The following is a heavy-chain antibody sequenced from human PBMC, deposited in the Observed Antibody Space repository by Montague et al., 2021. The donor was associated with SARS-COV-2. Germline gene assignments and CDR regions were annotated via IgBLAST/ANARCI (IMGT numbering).Heavy chain of an antibody. V-gene: IGHV4-39*01. J-gene: IGHJ4*02. CDR1: GGSISSNSYY. CDR3: ARGVPLGYDFWSGYPEIGDFDY. CDR2: TYYSGST. D-gene: IGHD3-3*01. Sequence: SETLSLTCTVSGGSISSNSYYWGWIRQPPGKGLEWIGSTYYSGSTYYNPSLKSRVTISVDTSKNQFSLKLSSVTAADTAVYYCARGVPLGYDFWSGYPEIGDFDYWGQGTLVTVSS.